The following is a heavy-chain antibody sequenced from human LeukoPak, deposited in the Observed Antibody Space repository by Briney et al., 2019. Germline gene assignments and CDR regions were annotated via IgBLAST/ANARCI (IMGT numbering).Heavy chain of an antibody. Sequence: SETLSLTCAVYSGSLSPYYWTWIRQPPGKGLEWIGEINYSGSTDYNPSLKGRVSMSVDTSKDQFSLRLSSVTAADTAVYYCARAGYCGSERSNWFDPWAQGSLVTVSS. CDR3: ARAGYCGSERSNWFDP. J-gene: IGHJ5*02. D-gene: IGHD3-10*01. V-gene: IGHV4-34*01. CDR1: SGSLSPYY. CDR2: INYSGST.